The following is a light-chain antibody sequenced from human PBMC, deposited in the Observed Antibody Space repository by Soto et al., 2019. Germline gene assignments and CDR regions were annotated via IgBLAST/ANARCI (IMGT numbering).Light chain of an antibody. Sequence: DIVMTQSPLSLPVTPGEPASISCRSSQSLLHSNGYNYLDWYLQKPGQSPQLLIYLGSNRASGVPDRFIGSGSGTDFTLKISRVEAEDVGVYYCMQATQTPFTFGPGTKVDIK. CDR3: MQATQTPFT. CDR2: LGS. CDR1: QSLLHSNGYNY. V-gene: IGKV2-28*01. J-gene: IGKJ3*01.